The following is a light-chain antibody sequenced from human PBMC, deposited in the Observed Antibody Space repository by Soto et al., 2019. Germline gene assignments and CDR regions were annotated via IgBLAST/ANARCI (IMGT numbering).Light chain of an antibody. CDR2: GAS. J-gene: IGKJ5*01. CDR3: QQYGSSPVT. CDR1: RIVTNSY. Sequence: EIVLTQSQGSLSLSPGERASLSCRADRIVTNSYLAWYQQKPGQAPSILIYGASRRATGIPGRFSGSGSGTDLTLTISRLEPEDCAGYYRQQYGSSPVTFGQGTRLEIK. V-gene: IGKV3-20*01.